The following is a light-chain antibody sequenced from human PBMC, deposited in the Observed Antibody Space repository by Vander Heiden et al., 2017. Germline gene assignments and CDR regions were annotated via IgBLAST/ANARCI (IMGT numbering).Light chain of an antibody. Sequence: EIVLTQSPDTLSLSPGERATLSCRASQSVDTYLAWFQQRPGQAPRLLIYDASARATGIPASFSGSGSGTDFTLTISSLEPEDFAVYYCHQRSNWPPTFGQGTRLEIK. CDR3: HQRSNWPPT. CDR2: DAS. CDR1: QSVDTY. V-gene: IGKV3-11*01. J-gene: IGKJ5*01.